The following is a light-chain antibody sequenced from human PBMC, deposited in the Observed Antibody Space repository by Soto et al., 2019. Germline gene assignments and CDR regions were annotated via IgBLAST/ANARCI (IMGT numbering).Light chain of an antibody. CDR3: QQYYSIPPT. V-gene: IGKV4-1*01. J-gene: IGKJ4*01. CDR1: QSLLYSSNNKNY. Sequence: DIVMTQSPDSLAMSLGERATINCKSSQSLLYSSNNKNYLTWYQHKPGQPPKLLIYWASTRESGVPDRFSGSGSGTDFTLTISSLQAEDVAVYYCQQYYSIPPTFGGGTKVEIK. CDR2: WAS.